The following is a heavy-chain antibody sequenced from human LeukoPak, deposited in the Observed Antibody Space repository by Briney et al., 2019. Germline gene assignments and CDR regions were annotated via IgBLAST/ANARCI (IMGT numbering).Heavy chain of an antibody. V-gene: IGHV3-23*01. CDR3: AKDSGSSAYLPLNY. CDR2: IIGSGDTT. J-gene: IGHJ4*02. D-gene: IGHD3-16*01. CDR1: GFTFSSYA. Sequence: GGSLRLSCAASGFTFSSYAMNWVRQAPGKGLEWVSAIIGSGDTTYYAGSVKGWFTISRDNSKNTLYLQMNSLRAEDTAVYYCAKDSGSSAYLPLNYWGQGTLVTVSS.